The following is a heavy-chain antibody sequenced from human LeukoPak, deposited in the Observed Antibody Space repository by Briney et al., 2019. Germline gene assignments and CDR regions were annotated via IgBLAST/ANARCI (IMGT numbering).Heavy chain of an antibody. J-gene: IGHJ3*02. D-gene: IGHD3-10*01. CDR1: DESFSGYY. CDR2: IDHSGST. Sequence: SETLSLTCAVYDESFSGYYCSWIRQPPRKGLEWIGEIDHSGSTNYNPSLQSRVTISVDTSKDQFSLKVSSVSAADTAVYYCARGNRPYGEHEAFDIWGHGTTVTVSP. CDR3: ARGNRPYGEHEAFDI. V-gene: IGHV4-34*01.